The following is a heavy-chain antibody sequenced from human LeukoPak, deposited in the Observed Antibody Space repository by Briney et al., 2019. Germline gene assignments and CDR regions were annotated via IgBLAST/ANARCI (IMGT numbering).Heavy chain of an antibody. V-gene: IGHV3-11*01. CDR2: ISSSAITM. J-gene: IGHJ4*02. CDR1: GFTFSNYY. CDR3: ARANNWNYPYYFDY. Sequence: GGSLRLSCAASGFTFSNYYISWIRQAPGKGLEWVSYISSSAITMYYADSVKGRFTISRDNAKNSLYLQMNSLRAEDTAVYYCARANNWNYPYYFDYWGQGTLVTVSS. D-gene: IGHD1-7*01.